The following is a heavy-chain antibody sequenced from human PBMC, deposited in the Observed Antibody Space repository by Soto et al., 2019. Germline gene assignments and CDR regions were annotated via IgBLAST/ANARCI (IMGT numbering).Heavy chain of an antibody. J-gene: IGHJ4*02. D-gene: IGHD2-15*01. CDR2: IWSAGLT. V-gene: IGHV3-53*01. CDR3: ARELPPAL. Sequence: PGGSLRLSCAASGFTVSSKYMNWVRQAPGKGLEWVSIIWSAGLTYYADSVRGRFTISRDISKNILFLQMNNLRAEDSAIYYCARELPPALWGQGTLVTVSS. CDR1: GFTVSSKY.